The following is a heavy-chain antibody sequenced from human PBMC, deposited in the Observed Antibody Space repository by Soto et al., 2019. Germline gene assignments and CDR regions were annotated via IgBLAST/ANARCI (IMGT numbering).Heavy chain of an antibody. V-gene: IGHV1-3*01. CDR1: GYTFTSYA. Sequence: QVQLVQSGAEVKKPGASVKVSCKASGYTFTSYAMHWVRQAPGQRREWMGWINAGNGNRKYSQKFQGRVPITRDTSASTAYMELSSLRSEDTAVYYCASGPGGPDGPGDYWGQGTLVTVSS. J-gene: IGHJ4*02. CDR2: INAGNGNR. D-gene: IGHD2-15*01. CDR3: ASGPGGPDGPGDY.